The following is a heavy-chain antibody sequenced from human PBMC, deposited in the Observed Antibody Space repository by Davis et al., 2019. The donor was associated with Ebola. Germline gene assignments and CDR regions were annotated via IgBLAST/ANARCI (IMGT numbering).Heavy chain of an antibody. V-gene: IGHV5-51*01. CDR1: GYKFTNYW. CDR2: LYPADSDR. Sequence: KVSCKTSGYKFTNYWIAWVRQKPGKGLEWMGVLYPADSDRRYSPSFQGQVTLSADKSTNTAYLQWNSLKASDTARYYCARHREGYCSLSACAGSVYGTDVWGEGTMVTVSS. J-gene: IGHJ6*04. CDR3: ARHREGYCSLSACAGSVYGTDV. D-gene: IGHD2-15*01.